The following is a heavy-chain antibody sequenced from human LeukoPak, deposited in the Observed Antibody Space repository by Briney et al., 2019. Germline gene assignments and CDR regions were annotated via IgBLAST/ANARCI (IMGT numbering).Heavy chain of an antibody. CDR2: IYYSGST. Sequence: SETLSLTCTVSGGSISSSSYYWGWIRQPPGKGLEWIGSIYYSGSTYYNPSLKSRVTISVDTSKNQFSLKLSSVTAADTAVYYCARSMGDYVYLPSYDAFDIWGQGTMVTVSS. V-gene: IGHV4-39*07. J-gene: IGHJ3*02. D-gene: IGHD4-17*01. CDR3: ARSMGDYVYLPSYDAFDI. CDR1: GGSISSSSYY.